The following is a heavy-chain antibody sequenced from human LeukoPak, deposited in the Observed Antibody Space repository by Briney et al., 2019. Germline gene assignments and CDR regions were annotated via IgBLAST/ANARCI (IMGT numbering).Heavy chain of an antibody. J-gene: IGHJ6*02. V-gene: IGHV3-74*01. Sequence: GGSLRLSCAASGFTFSSYWMHWVRQAPGKGLVWVSRINSDGSSTSYADSVKGRFTISRDNAKNTLYLQMNSLRAEDTAVYYCARLRCSSTSCYTYYYYYGMDVWGQGTMVTVSS. CDR1: GFTFSSYW. CDR2: INSDGSST. D-gene: IGHD2-2*02. CDR3: ARLRCSSTSCYTYYYYYGMDV.